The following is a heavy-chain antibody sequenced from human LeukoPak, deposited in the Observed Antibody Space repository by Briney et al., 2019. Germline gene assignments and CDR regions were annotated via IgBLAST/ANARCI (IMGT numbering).Heavy chain of an antibody. J-gene: IGHJ3*02. CDR2: ISSSSSYI. Sequence: GGSLRLSCAASGFTFSSYSMNWVRQAPGKGLEWVSSISSSSSYIYYADSVKGRFTISRDNSKNTLYLQMNSLRAEDTAVYYCAKGPLFKLGMGAFDIWGQGTMVTVSS. CDR1: GFTFSSYS. CDR3: AKGPLFKLGMGAFDI. V-gene: IGHV3-21*01. D-gene: IGHD7-27*01.